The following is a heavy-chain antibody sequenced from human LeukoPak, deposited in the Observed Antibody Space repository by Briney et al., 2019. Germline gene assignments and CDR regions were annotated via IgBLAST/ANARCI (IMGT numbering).Heavy chain of an antibody. J-gene: IGHJ4*02. D-gene: IGHD4-11*01. CDR3: ARTSRSLDY. Sequence: SETLSLTCAVYGGSFSGYYWSWIRQPPGKGLEWIGYIYYSGSTDYNPSLKSRVTISVDMSKNQFSLKLNSVTAADTAVYFCARTSRSLDYWGQGTLVTVSS. V-gene: IGHV4-59*01. CDR2: IYYSGST. CDR1: GGSFSGYY.